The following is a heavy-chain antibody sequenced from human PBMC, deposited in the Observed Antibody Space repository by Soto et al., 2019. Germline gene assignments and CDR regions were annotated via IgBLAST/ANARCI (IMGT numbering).Heavy chain of an antibody. D-gene: IGHD3-9*01. Sequence: GGFLRLSCAASGFTFSGSAMHLVRQAPGKGLEWVGRIRSKANSDATVYAASVKGRFTISRDDSKNTAYLQMNSLKTEDTAVYYCTTPSINYDILTDYFNYWGQGSLVTVSS. CDR1: GFTFSGSA. CDR3: TTPSINYDILTDYFNY. V-gene: IGHV3-73*01. CDR2: IRSKANSDAT. J-gene: IGHJ4*02.